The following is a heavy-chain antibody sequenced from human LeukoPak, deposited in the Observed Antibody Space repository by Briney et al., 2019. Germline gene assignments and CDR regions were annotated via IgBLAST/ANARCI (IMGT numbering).Heavy chain of an antibody. CDR1: GGSFGGYY. CDR2: INHSGST. CDR3: ARGPNDFWSGYYNWFDP. D-gene: IGHD3-3*01. V-gene: IGHV4-34*01. J-gene: IGHJ5*02. Sequence: SETLSLTCAVYGGSFGGYYWSWLRQPPGKGLEWIGEINHSGSTNYNPSLKSRVTISVDTSKNQFSLKLSSVTAADTAVYYCARGPNDFWSGYYNWFDPWGQGTLVTVSS.